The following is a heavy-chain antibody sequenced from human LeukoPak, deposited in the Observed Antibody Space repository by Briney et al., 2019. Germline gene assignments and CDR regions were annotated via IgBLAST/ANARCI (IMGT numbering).Heavy chain of an antibody. CDR2: ISSSSSYI. CDR3: ARDRDGYSHFDY. V-gene: IGHV3-21*01. CDR1: GFTFSSYS. Sequence: PGGSLRLSCAASGFTFSSYSMNWVRRAPGKGLEWVSSISSSSSYIYYADSVKGRFTISRDNAKNSLYLQMNSLRAEDTAVYYCARDRDGYSHFDYWGQETLVTVSS. J-gene: IGHJ4*02. D-gene: IGHD5-24*01.